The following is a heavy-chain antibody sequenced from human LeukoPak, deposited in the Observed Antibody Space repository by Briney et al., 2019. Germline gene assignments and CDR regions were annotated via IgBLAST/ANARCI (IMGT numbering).Heavy chain of an antibody. Sequence: PSETLSLTCTVSGGSISSYYWSWIRQPPGKGLEWIGYIYYSGSTNYNPSLKSRVTISVDTSKNQFSLKLSSVTAADTAVYYCARGHKTVAETYDYWGQGTLVTVSS. CDR1: GGSISSYY. D-gene: IGHD4-11*01. CDR3: ARGHKTVAETYDY. J-gene: IGHJ4*02. V-gene: IGHV4-59*01. CDR2: IYYSGST.